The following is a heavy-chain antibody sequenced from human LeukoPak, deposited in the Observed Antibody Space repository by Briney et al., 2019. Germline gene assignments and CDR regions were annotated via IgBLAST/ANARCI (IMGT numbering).Heavy chain of an antibody. V-gene: IGHV4-61*02. CDR2: IYTSGDT. J-gene: IGHJ4*02. CDR3: ARDELYRSSWSPFDY. D-gene: IGHD6-13*01. Sequence: PSETLSLTCTVSGGSISSGSYYWSWIRQPAGKGLEWIGRIYTSGDTNYNPSLKSRVTISVDTSKNQFSLKLSSVTAADTAVYYCARDELYRSSWSPFDYWGQGTLVTVSS. CDR1: GGSISSGSYY.